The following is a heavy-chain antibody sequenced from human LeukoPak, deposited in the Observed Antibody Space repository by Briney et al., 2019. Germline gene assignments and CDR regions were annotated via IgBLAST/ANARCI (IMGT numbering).Heavy chain of an antibody. CDR3: ARVDVVATIPDAFDI. Sequence: SETLSLTCTVSGGSISSSSYYWGWIRQPPGKGLEWIGSIYYSGSTYYNPSLKSRVTISVDTSKNQFSLKLSSVTAADTAVYYCARVDVVATIPDAFDIWGQGTMVTVSS. J-gene: IGHJ3*02. V-gene: IGHV4-39*01. D-gene: IGHD5-12*01. CDR2: IYYSGST. CDR1: GGSISSSSYY.